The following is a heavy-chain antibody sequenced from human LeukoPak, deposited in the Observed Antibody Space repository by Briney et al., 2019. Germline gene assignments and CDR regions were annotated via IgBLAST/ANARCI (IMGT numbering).Heavy chain of an antibody. D-gene: IGHD3-16*02. CDR2: ITGSGPPI. CDR3: AKAPDFVWGSYRNNYFDS. J-gene: IGHJ5*01. CDR1: GFTFCDHA. Sequence: GRSLRLSCVASGFTFCDHAMTWVRRAPGKTFECVSAITGSGPPIYYAASVPGRFTMSRDNSNNLVYLEMNDLRVEDTAVYYCAKAPDFVWGSYRNNYFDSWGQGTLVSVS. V-gene: IGHV3-23*01.